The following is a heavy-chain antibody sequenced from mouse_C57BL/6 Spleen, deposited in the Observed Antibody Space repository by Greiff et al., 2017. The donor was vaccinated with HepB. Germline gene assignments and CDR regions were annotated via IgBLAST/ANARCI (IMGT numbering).Heavy chain of an antibody. D-gene: IGHD1-1*02. CDR3: ARSFGD. CDR1: GYTFTDYY. Sequence: EVQLQQSGPELVKPGASVKISCKASGYTFTDYYMNWVKQSHGKSLEWIGDINPNNGGTSYNQKFKGKATLTVDKSSSTAYMELRSLTSEDSAVYYCARSFGDWGQGTTLTVSS. V-gene: IGHV1-26*01. CDR2: INPNNGGT. J-gene: IGHJ2*01.